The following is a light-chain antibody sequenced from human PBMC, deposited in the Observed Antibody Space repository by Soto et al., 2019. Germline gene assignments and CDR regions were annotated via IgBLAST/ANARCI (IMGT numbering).Light chain of an antibody. CDR1: SSDVGGHNY. CDR2: EVS. V-gene: IGLV2-14*01. Sequence: QSVLTQPASVSGSPGQSITISCTGTSSDVGGHNYVSWYQQNPGKAPKLMIYEVSNRPSGVSNRFSGSKSGNTASLTISGLQAEDEADYFCSSYTSSNSVVFGGGTKVTVL. CDR3: SSYTSSNSVV. J-gene: IGLJ2*01.